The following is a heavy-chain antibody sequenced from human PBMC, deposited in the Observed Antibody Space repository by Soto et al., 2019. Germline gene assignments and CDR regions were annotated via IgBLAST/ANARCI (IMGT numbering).Heavy chain of an antibody. CDR3: ATDGAALGYYYYGMDV. CDR2: FDPEDGET. J-gene: IGHJ6*02. Sequence: GASVKVSCKVSGYTLTELSMHWVRQAPGKGLEWMGGFDPEDGETIYAQKFQGRVTMTEDTSTDTAYMELSSLRSEDTAVYYCATDGAALGYYYYGMDVWGQGTTVTVS. D-gene: IGHD1-26*01. CDR1: GYTLTELS. V-gene: IGHV1-24*01.